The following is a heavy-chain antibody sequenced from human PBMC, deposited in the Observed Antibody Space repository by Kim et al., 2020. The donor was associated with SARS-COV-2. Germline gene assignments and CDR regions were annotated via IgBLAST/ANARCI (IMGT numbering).Heavy chain of an antibody. J-gene: IGHJ6*02. CDR2: IYYSGST. Sequence: SETLSLTCTVSGGSISSGGYYWSWIRQHPGKGLEWIGYIYYSGSTYYNPPLKSRVTISVDTSKNQFSLKLSSVTAADTAVYYCARYDTVTTVYYYYGMDVWGQGTTVTASS. V-gene: IGHV4-31*03. CDR1: GGSISSGGYY. CDR3: ARYDTVTTVYYYYGMDV. D-gene: IGHD4-4*01.